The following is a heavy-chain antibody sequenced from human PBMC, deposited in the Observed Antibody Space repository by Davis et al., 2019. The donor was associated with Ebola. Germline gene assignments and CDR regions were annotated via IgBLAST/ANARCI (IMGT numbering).Heavy chain of an antibody. CDR2: INPSGGST. CDR1: GYTFTSYY. D-gene: IGHD3-3*01. CDR3: ARSPYLSQYYDYNYYYYMDV. V-gene: IGHV1-46*01. Sequence: ASVKVSCKASGYTFTSYYMHWVRQAPGQGLEWMGIINPSGGSTSYAQKFQGRVTMTRDTSTSTVYMELSSLRSEDTAVYYCARSPYLSQYYDYNYYYYMDVWGKGTTVTVSS. J-gene: IGHJ6*03.